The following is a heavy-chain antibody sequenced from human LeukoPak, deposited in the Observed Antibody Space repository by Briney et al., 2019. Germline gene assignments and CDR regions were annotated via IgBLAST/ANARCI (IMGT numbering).Heavy chain of an antibody. CDR1: GFTFSSYA. V-gene: IGHV3-23*01. CDR2: ISGSGGST. J-gene: IGHJ4*02. CDR3: AKDYGLKDYYDSSGPNYYFDY. D-gene: IGHD3-22*01. Sequence: PGGSLRLSCAASGFTFSSYAMSWVRQAPGKGPEWVSAISGSGGSTYYADSVKGRFTISRNNSKNTLYLQMNSLRAEDTAVYYCAKDYGLKDYYDSSGPNYYFDYWGQGTLVTVSS.